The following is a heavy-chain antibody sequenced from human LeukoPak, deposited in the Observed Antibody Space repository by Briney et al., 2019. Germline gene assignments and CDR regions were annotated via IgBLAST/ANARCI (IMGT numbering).Heavy chain of an antibody. CDR1: GYTFTNYA. CDR3: AREAGSGSWYPFDY. J-gene: IGHJ4*02. CDR2: ISAYDGST. D-gene: IGHD6-13*01. V-gene: IGHV1-18*01. Sequence: ASVKVSCKXSGYTFTNYAITWVRQAPGQGLEWMGWISAYDGSTNYAQKFQGRVTMTTDPSTSTAYMELRSLRSDDTAVYYCAREAGSGSWYPFDYWGQGTLVTVSS.